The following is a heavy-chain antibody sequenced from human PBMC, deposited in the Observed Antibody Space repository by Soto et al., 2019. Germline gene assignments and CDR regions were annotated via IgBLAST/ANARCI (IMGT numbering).Heavy chain of an antibody. CDR2: ISETGGGT. D-gene: IGHD2-2*01. J-gene: IGHJ4*02. CDR3: VKDPGGGPYSTAWYEFDY. CDR1: EFIFSNYA. Sequence: PGGSLRLSCAASEFIFSNYAMSWVRQAPGKGPEWVAVISETGGGTYYADSVKGRFTISRDNSKNTLYRQMNSLRAEDTGLYYGVKDPGGGPYSTAWYEFDYWGQGTQVTVSS. V-gene: IGHV3-23*01.